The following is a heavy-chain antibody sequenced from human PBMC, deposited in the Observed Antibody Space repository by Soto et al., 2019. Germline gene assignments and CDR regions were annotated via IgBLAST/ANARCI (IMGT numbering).Heavy chain of an antibody. CDR3: ASEGAGYSSGWYYLAY. CDR1: GYTFTSYA. D-gene: IGHD6-19*01. CDR2: INAGNGNT. V-gene: IGHV1-3*01. J-gene: IGHJ4*02. Sequence: QVQLVQAGAEVKKPGASVKVSCKASGYTFTSYAMHWVRQAPRQRLEWMGWINAGNGNTKYSQKFQGRVTITRDTSASTGYMWVSSLSAEDRAVYYCASEGAGYSSGWYYLAYWGQGTLVTVSS.